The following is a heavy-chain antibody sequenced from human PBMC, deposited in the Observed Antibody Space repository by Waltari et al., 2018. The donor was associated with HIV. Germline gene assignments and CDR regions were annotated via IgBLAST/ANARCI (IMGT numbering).Heavy chain of an antibody. CDR1: GGSVSSSSYF. CDR3: ARHALRVGAAYWNFDL. Sequence: QLQLQESGPGLVKPSETLSLTCTVSGGSVSSSSYFWGWIRQPPGKGLEWIGRIYYIEGAYSHPSLKCRVTLSVDTSKNQCSLKVTSGTADDTAVYYCARHALRVGAAYWNFDLWGRGTLVTVSS. V-gene: IGHV4-39*01. J-gene: IGHJ2*01. D-gene: IGHD1-26*01. CDR2: IYYIEGA.